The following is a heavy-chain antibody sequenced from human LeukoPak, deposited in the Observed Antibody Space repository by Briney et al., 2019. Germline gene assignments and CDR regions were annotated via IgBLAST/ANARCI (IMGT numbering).Heavy chain of an antibody. CDR2: LYSDGNT. Sequence: PGRCVRLSCAASGFTVITNDMTWVRQAPGKGLEWVSVLYSDGNTKYADSVQGRFTISRDNSKNTLYLEMNSLSPDDTAVYYCARGVEPLAANTLAYWGQGALVTVSP. D-gene: IGHD1-14*01. CDR1: GFTVITND. V-gene: IGHV3-53*01. CDR3: ARGVEPLAANTLAY. J-gene: IGHJ4*02.